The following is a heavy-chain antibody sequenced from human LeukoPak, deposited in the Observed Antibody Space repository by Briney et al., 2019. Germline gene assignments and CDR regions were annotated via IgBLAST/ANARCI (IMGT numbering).Heavy chain of an antibody. CDR3: AKAESSSWLPYY. D-gene: IGHD6-13*01. CDR2: VSGDGRST. J-gene: IGHJ4*02. CDR1: GFTFSNYI. Sequence: GGSLRLSCAASGFTFSNYIMSWVRLAPGEGLEWVSSVSGDGRSTYYTQSVEGRFTVSRDNSKNTLYLQLNSLRAEDTAVYYCAKAESSSWLPYYWGQGTLVTVSS. V-gene: IGHV3-23*01.